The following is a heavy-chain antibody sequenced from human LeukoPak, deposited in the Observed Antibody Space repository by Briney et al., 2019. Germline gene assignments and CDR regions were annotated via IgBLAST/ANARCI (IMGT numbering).Heavy chain of an antibody. D-gene: IGHD3-22*01. V-gene: IGHV1-2*02. Sequence: GASVKVSCKASEYTFTGYYMHWVRQAPGQGLEWMGWINPNSGGTNYAQKFQGRVTMTRDTSISTAYMELSRLRSDDTAVYYCARDHGAMIVVVGAFDIWGQGTMVTVSS. CDR3: ARDHGAMIVVVGAFDI. CDR1: EYTFTGYY. CDR2: INPNSGGT. J-gene: IGHJ3*02.